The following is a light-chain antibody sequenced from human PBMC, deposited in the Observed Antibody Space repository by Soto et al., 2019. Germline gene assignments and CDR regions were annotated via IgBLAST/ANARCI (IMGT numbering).Light chain of an antibody. CDR2: KAS. CDR3: QQYKSYPYT. CDR1: QSISYW. Sequence: DIQMTQSPSTLFASVGDRVTITCRASQSISYWLAWYQQKPGKAPKFVIYKASSLESGVPSRFSGSGSGTEFTLTISSLQPDDFATYYCQQYKSYPYTFGQGTKLEIK. V-gene: IGKV1-5*03. J-gene: IGKJ2*01.